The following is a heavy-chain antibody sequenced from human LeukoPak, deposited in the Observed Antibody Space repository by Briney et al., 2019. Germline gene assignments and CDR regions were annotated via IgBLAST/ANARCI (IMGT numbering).Heavy chain of an antibody. CDR1: GGSISSYY. D-gene: IGHD2-8*01. CDR2: IYYSGST. V-gene: IGHV4-59*01. CDR3: ARTMAVYYFDY. J-gene: IGHJ4*02. Sequence: SETLSLTCTVSGGSISSYYWSWIRQPPGKGLEWIGYIYYSGSTNYNPSLKSRVTTSVDTSKNQFSLKLSSVTAADTAVYYCARTMAVYYFDYWGQGTLVTVSS.